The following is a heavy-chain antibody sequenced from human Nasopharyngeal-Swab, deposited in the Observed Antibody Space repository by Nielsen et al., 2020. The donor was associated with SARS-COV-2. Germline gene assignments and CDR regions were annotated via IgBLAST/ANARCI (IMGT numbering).Heavy chain of an antibody. CDR2: IYHSGST. J-gene: IGHJ4*02. CDR3: ARGLSSDY. Sequence: SETLSLTCAVYGGSFSGYYWSWIRQPPGKGLEWIGSIYHSGSTYYNPSLKSRVTISVDTSKNQFSLKLSSVTAADTAVYYCARGLSSDYWGQGTLVTVSS. V-gene: IGHV4-34*01. CDR1: GGSFSGYY. D-gene: IGHD2-2*01.